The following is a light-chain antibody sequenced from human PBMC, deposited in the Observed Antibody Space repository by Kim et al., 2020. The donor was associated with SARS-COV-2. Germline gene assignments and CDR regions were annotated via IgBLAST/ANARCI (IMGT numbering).Light chain of an antibody. CDR3: MQGTHWPWT. J-gene: IGKJ1*01. CDR2: NVS. V-gene: IGKV2-30*01. CDR1: QSLVYSGGNTY. Sequence: PASSSGRSTQSLVYSGGNTYLSWFQQRPGQSPRRLIYNVSNRDSGVPDRFSGSGSGTDFTLKISRVEAEDVGVYYCMQGTHWPWTFGQGTKVDIK.